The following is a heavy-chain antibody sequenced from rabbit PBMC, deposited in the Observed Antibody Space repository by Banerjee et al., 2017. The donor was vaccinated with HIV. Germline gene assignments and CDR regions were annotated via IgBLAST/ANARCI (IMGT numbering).Heavy chain of an antibody. CDR1: GISFSSGYD. D-gene: IGHD6-1*01. CDR3: ARLYAGYAGYGYEDL. J-gene: IGHJ4*01. CDR2: IYAGSSGST. V-gene: IGHV1S40*01. Sequence: QSLEESGGGLVKPGASLTLTCTASGISFSSGYDMCWVRQAPGKGLEWIASIYAGSSGSTYYASWAKGRFTISKTSSTTVTLQMTSLTAADTASYFCARLYAGYAGYGYEDLWGPGTLVTVS.